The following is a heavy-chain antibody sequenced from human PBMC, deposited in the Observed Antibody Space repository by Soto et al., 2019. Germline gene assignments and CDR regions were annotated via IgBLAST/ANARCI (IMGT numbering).Heavy chain of an antibody. CDR3: AKDRGMFYGMDV. J-gene: IGHJ6*02. CDR2: ISYDGSNK. Sequence: QVQLVESRGGVVQPGRSLRLSCAASGFTFSSYGMHWVRQAPGKGLEWVAVISYDGSNKYYADSVKGRFTISRDNSKNTLYLQMNSLRAEDTAVYYCAKDRGMFYGMDVWGQGTTVTVSS. D-gene: IGHD3-10*01. CDR1: GFTFSSYG. V-gene: IGHV3-30*18.